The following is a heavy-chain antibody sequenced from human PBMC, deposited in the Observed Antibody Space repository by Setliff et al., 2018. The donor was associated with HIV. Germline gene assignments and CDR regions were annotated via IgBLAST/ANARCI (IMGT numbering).Heavy chain of an antibody. Sequence: VSCKASGGTFGASGINWVRQAPGQGFEWMGTIILAFNVIKYAQKFQGRVTITADESTSTAYMGLSSLTSEDTAVYYCARGGWSGGGPLHYSYYYLDVWGQGTAVTVSS. CDR3: ARGGWSGGGPLHYSYYYLDV. J-gene: IGHJ6*02. D-gene: IGHD2-15*01. V-gene: IGHV1-69*15. CDR2: IILAFNVI. CDR1: GGTFGASG.